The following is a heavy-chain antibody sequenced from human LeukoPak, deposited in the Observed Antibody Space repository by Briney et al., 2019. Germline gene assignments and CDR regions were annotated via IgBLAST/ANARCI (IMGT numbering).Heavy chain of an antibody. CDR3: TTVGWRAARDFDY. CDR1: RFTFSNAW. J-gene: IGHJ4*02. V-gene: IGHV3-15*01. D-gene: IGHD6-6*01. Sequence: GGSLRLFCAASRFTFSNAWMSWVRQAPGKGLEWVGRIKSKTDSRTTDYAAPVKGRFTISRDDSKNTLYLQMNSLKTEDTAVYYCTTVGWRAARDFDYWGQGTLVTVSS. CDR2: IKSKTDSRTT.